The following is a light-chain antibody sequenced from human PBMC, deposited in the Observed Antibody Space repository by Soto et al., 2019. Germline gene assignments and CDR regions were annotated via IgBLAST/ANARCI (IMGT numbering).Light chain of an antibody. J-gene: IGKJ2*01. CDR3: QQYNKWPRT. V-gene: IGKV3-15*01. Sequence: EIVMTQSPATLSVSPGERATLSCRASQSISSDVAWYQQKPGQAPRLLIYGASTTATGIPARFSGSGSGTEFTLTISSLQSEDFAVYNCQQYNKWPRTFGQGTNVDI. CDR2: GAS. CDR1: QSISSD.